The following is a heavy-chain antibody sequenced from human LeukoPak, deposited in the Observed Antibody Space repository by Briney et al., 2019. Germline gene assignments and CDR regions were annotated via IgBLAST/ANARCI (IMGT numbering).Heavy chain of an antibody. V-gene: IGHV4-34*01. CDR3: ARGTVTTPDYFDY. CDR1: GGSFSGYY. J-gene: IGHJ4*02. Sequence: SETLSLTCTVSGGSFSGYYWSWIRQPPGKGLEWIGEINHSGSTNYNPSLKSRVTISVDTSKNQFSLKLSSVTAADTAVYYCARGTVTTPDYFDYWGQGTLVTVSS. CDR2: INHSGST. D-gene: IGHD4-17*01.